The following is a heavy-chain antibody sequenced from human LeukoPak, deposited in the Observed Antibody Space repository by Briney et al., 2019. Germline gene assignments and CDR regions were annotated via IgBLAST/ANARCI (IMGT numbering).Heavy chain of an antibody. J-gene: IGHJ4*02. CDR1: GFTFSSYW. Sequence: PGGSLRLSCAASGFTFSSYWMHWVRQAPGKGLVWVSRINSDGRSTSYADSVKGRFPISRDNAKNTLDLQMNSRRDEGTAVYYCAREWRGSSSWYARYWGQGTLVTVSS. CDR2: INSDGRST. V-gene: IGHV3-74*01. D-gene: IGHD6-13*01. CDR3: AREWRGSSSWYARY.